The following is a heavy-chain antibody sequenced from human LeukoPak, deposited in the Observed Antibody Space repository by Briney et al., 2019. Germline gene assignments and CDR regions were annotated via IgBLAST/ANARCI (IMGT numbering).Heavy chain of an antibody. J-gene: IGHJ4*02. D-gene: IGHD3-10*01. Sequence: PGGSLRLSCAASGFTFSSYAMHWVRQAPGKGLEWVAVISYDGSNKYYADSVKGRFTISRDNSKNTPYLQMNSLRAEDTAVYYCARAQTRGEFDYWGQGTLVTVSS. V-gene: IGHV3-30*04. CDR3: ARAQTRGEFDY. CDR1: GFTFSSYA. CDR2: ISYDGSNK.